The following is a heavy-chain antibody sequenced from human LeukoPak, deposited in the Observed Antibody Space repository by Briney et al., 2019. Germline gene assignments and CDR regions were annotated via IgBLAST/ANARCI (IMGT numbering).Heavy chain of an antibody. CDR3: ARLYITYYMDV. V-gene: IGHV4-38-2*01. J-gene: IGHJ6*03. CDR2: IFPRGRT. D-gene: IGHD1-14*01. Sequence: SETLSLTCAVSGYSISSGYYWGGTRQPPGKGREWIGSIFPRGRTYYTPSLKSRVTISVDTSKNQFSLKLSSVTAADTAVYYCARLYITYYMDVWGKGTTVTVSS. CDR1: GYSISSGYY.